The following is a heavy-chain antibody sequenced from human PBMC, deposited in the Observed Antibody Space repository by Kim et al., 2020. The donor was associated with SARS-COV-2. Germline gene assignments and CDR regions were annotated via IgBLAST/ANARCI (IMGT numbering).Heavy chain of an antibody. CDR2: IKQDGSEK. CDR3: ARDRNSYYYGMDV. Sequence: GGSLRLSCAASGFTFSSYWMSWVRQAPGKGLEWVANIKQDGSEKYYVDSVKGRFTISRDNAKNSLYLQMNSLRAEDTAVYYCARDRNSYYYGMDVWGQGTTVTVSS. J-gene: IGHJ6*02. CDR1: GFTFSSYW. D-gene: IGHD1-1*01. V-gene: IGHV3-7*03.